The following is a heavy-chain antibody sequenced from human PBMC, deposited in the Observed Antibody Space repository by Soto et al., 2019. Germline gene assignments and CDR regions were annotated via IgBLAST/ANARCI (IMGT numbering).Heavy chain of an antibody. CDR3: ARDFNNDGDFGGSNWFDP. CDR1: GFTFDDYG. D-gene: IGHD4-17*01. CDR2: INWNGGST. V-gene: IGHV3-20*04. J-gene: IGHJ5*02. Sequence: EVQLVESGGGVVRPGGSLRLSCAASGFTFDDYGMTWVRQVPGKGLEWVSGINWNGGSTGHADSVKGRFTISRDNAKNSLYLQMNSLRAEDTALYYCARDFNNDGDFGGSNWFDPWGQGTLVTVSS.